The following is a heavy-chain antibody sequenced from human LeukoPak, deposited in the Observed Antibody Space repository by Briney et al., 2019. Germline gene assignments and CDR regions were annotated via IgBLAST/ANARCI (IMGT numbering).Heavy chain of an antibody. Sequence: SETLSLTCGVYGGSLSAYYWSWIRQPPGRGLEWIGEINYSGGTSYNPSLKSRVTISVDISKNQLSLKLISVTAADTAVYYCARGVFYYYYYMDVWGKGTTVTVSS. CDR2: INYSGGT. CDR1: GGSLSAYY. CDR3: ARGVFYYYYYMDV. V-gene: IGHV4-34*01. J-gene: IGHJ6*03.